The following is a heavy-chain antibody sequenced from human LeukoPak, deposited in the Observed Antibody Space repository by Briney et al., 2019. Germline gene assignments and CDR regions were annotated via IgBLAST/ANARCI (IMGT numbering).Heavy chain of an antibody. CDR2: MNPNSGNT. CDR1: GYTFTSYD. V-gene: IGHV1-8*01. CDR3: ASSRPFPSSSWYNHYYYYYGMDV. J-gene: IGHJ6*02. D-gene: IGHD6-13*01. Sequence: GASVKVSCKASGYTFTSYDINWVRQATGQGLEWMGWMNPNSGNTGYAQKFQGRVTMTRNTSISTAYMELSSLRSEDTAVYYCASSRPFPSSSWYNHYYYYYGMDVWGQGTTVTVSS.